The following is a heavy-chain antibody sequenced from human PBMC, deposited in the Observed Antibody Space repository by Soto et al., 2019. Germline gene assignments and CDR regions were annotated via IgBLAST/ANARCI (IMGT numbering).Heavy chain of an antibody. CDR2: ISAYNGNT. CDR3: ARSTSVDTAMVNPNAYYYYYMDV. D-gene: IGHD5-18*01. J-gene: IGHJ6*03. CDR1: GYTFTSYG. V-gene: IGHV1-18*01. Sequence: ASVKVSCKASGYTFTSYGISWVRQAPGQGLEWMGWISAYNGNTNYAQKLQGRVTMTTDTSTSTAYMELRSLRSDDTAVYYCARSTSVDTAMVNPNAYYYYYMDVWGKGTTVTVSS.